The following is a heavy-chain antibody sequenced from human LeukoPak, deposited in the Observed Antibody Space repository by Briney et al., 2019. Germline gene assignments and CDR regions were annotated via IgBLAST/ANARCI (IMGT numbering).Heavy chain of an antibody. Sequence: SETLSLTCTVSGGSISRSSYYWGWIRQPPGKGLEWIGSIYYSGSTYYNPSLKSRVTISVDTSKNQFSLKLSSVTAADTAVYYCARFEGYYFDYWGQGTLVTVSS. CDR1: GGSISRSSYY. CDR3: ARFEGYYFDY. V-gene: IGHV4-39*01. J-gene: IGHJ4*02. CDR2: IYYSGST.